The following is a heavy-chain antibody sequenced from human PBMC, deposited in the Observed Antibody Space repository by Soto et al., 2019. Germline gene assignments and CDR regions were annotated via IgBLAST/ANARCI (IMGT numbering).Heavy chain of an antibody. CDR2: IFSTDEK. CDR1: GFSLSSARLG. V-gene: IGHV2-26*01. J-gene: IGHJ3*02. D-gene: IGHD1-26*01. Sequence: QVTLKESGPVLVKPTETLTLTCTVSGFSLSSARLGVSWIRQPPGKALEWLAHIFSTDEKSYSTSLKRRLTISKDTSKSQVVLIMTNMDPVDTATYYCARGGTGGSVADTFDIWGQGTTVTVSS. CDR3: ARGGTGGSVADTFDI.